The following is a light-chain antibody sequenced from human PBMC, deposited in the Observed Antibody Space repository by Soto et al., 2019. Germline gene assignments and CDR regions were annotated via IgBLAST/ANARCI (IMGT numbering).Light chain of an antibody. J-gene: IGKJ3*01. V-gene: IGKV1-39*01. Sequence: DIQMTQSPASLAASLGDRITISCRASQTISNYLNWYHQKPGEAPKILIYGASTLQSGVPSSVSGSGSGTEFTLSISSLQPEDFGTYYCQQSYNVPFTFGHGTKVDVK. CDR1: QTISNY. CDR3: QQSYNVPFT. CDR2: GAS.